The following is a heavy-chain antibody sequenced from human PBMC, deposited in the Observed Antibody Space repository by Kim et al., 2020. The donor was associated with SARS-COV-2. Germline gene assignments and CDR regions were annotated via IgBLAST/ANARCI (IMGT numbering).Heavy chain of an antibody. Sequence: SVKVSCKASGGTFSSYAISWVRQAPGQGLEWMGGIIPIFGTANYAQKFQGRVTITADESTSTAYMELSSLRSEDMAVYYCARDERYYYDSSGYFLYYGMDVWGQGTTVTVSS. J-gene: IGHJ6*02. CDR3: ARDERYYYDSSGYFLYYGMDV. CDR1: GGTFSSYA. CDR2: IIPIFGTA. D-gene: IGHD3-22*01. V-gene: IGHV1-69*13.